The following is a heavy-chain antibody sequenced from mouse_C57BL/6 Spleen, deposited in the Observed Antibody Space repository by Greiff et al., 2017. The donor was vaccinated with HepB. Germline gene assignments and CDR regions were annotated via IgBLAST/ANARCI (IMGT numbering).Heavy chain of an antibody. J-gene: IGHJ2*01. CDR1: GYTFTSYW. Sequence: VQLQQPGAELVKPGASVKLSCKASGYTFTSYWMHWVKQRPGQGLEWIGMIHPNSGSTNYNEKFKGKATLTVDKSSSTAYMQLSSLTSEDSAVYYCARSPPYYYGSSYFDYWGQGTTLTVSS. V-gene: IGHV1-64*01. CDR3: ARSPPYYYGSSYFDY. D-gene: IGHD1-1*01. CDR2: IHPNSGST.